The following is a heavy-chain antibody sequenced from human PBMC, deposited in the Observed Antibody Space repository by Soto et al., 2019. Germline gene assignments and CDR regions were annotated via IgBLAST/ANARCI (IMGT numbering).Heavy chain of an antibody. Sequence: SETLSLTCAVYGVSFSGYYWILIRQPPGKGLEWIGEINHSGSTNYNPSLKSRVTISVDTSKNQFSLKLSSVTAADTAVYYCARAETNDYVWGSSYLSFDYWGQGTLVTVSS. CDR3: ARAETNDYVWGSSYLSFDY. J-gene: IGHJ4*02. CDR2: INHSGST. CDR1: GVSFSGYY. V-gene: IGHV4-34*01. D-gene: IGHD3-16*01.